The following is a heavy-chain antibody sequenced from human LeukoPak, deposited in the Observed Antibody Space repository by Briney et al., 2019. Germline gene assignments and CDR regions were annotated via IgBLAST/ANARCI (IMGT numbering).Heavy chain of an antibody. CDR2: FDPEDGET. CDR3: ARGHQRRSSAFDI. V-gene: IGHV1-24*01. J-gene: IGHJ3*02. Sequence: ASVKVSCKVSGYTLTELSMHWVRQAPGKGLEWMGGFDPEDGETIYAQKFQGRVTMTRHTSTSTVFMELSSLRSEDTAVYYCARGHQRRSSAFDIWGQGTMVTVSS. D-gene: IGHD6-13*01. CDR1: GYTLTELS.